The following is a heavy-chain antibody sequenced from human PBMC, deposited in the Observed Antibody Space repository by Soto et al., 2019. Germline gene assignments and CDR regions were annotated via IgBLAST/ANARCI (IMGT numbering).Heavy chain of an antibody. CDR2: IIPIFGTA. V-gene: IGHV1-69*13. D-gene: IGHD5-18*01. J-gene: IGHJ6*02. CDR3: ARARGYSYGDYYYYGKDV. Sequence: GDSVKVSCKASGGTFSSYAISWVRQAPGQGVEWMGGIIPIFGTANYAQKFQGRVTITADESTSTAYMELSSVRSEDTAVYYCARARGYSYGDYYYYGKDVWGQGTTVTVSS. CDR1: GGTFSSYA.